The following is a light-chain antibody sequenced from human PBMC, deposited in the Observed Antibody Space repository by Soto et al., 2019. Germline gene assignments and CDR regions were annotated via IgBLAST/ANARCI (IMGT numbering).Light chain of an antibody. CDR2: AAS. Sequence: EIVLTQSPDTLSLSPGERATLSRRASQSVSTNSLAWYQQKPGQAPRPLIYAASSRATGTPDRFSGSGSGTEFTLIISRLEPEDSAVYYCQQYGSSVLTFGGGTKVEIK. V-gene: IGKV3-20*01. CDR3: QQYGSSVLT. J-gene: IGKJ4*01. CDR1: QSVSTNS.